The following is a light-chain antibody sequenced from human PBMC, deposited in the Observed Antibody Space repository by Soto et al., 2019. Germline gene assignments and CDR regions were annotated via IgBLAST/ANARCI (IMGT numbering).Light chain of an antibody. CDR1: SSNIGAGYD. J-gene: IGLJ1*01. V-gene: IGLV1-40*01. CDR3: QSSDSRLSGSDV. Sequence: QSVLTQPPSVSGAPGQRVTISCTGSSSNIGAGYDVNWYQQLPGTARKLLIFGDSNRPSGVPARFSGSKSGTSASLAITGLQAADEADYYCQSSDSRLSGSDVFGTGTKLTVL. CDR2: GDS.